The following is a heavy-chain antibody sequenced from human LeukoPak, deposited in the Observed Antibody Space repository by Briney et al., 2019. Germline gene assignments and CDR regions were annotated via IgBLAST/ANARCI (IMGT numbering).Heavy chain of an antibody. J-gene: IGHJ4*02. V-gene: IGHV3-73*01. D-gene: IGHD3-22*01. Sequence: GGSLRLSCAASGFTFGGSAMHWVRQASGKGREWIGRIRSKANSYATSYGASVKGRFTISRDDSQNTAYLHMNSLKTEDTAVYYCTRRYYFDSSGYYQGDYWGQGTLVTVSS. CDR1: GFTFGGSA. CDR3: TRRYYFDSSGYYQGDY. CDR2: IRSKANSYAT.